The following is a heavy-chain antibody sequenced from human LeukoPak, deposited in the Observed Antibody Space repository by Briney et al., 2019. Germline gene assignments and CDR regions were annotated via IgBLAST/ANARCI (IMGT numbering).Heavy chain of an antibody. Sequence: GSLRLSCAASGFTFDDYAMHWVRQTPGKGLECVSLISEDGGDTWYADSVKGRFTISRDNSKNSLYLQMNSLRAEDTAFYYCAKDKTRGPGDYWGQGTLVTVSS. CDR3: AKDKTRGPGDY. CDR2: ISEDGGDT. J-gene: IGHJ4*02. CDR1: GFTFDDYA. V-gene: IGHV3-43*02. D-gene: IGHD1-14*01.